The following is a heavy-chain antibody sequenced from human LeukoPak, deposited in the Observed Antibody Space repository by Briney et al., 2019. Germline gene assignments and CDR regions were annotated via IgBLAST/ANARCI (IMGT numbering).Heavy chain of an antibody. CDR1: GGSISSYY. D-gene: IGHD1-26*01. V-gene: IGHV4-4*07. Sequence: ASETLSLTCTVSGGSISSYYWNWIRQPAGKGLEWIGHIHTSGTTNYNPSLKSRVTMSVDTSKNQFSLKLSSVTAADTAVYYCARSGATGRDDAFDIWGQGTMVTVSS. J-gene: IGHJ3*02. CDR3: ARSGATGRDDAFDI. CDR2: IHTSGTT.